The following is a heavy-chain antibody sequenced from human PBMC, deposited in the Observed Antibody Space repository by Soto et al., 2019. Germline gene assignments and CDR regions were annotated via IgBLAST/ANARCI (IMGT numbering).Heavy chain of an antibody. J-gene: IGHJ5*02. Sequence: EVQLLESGGGLAQPGGSLRLSCAASGFTFSTFAMTWVRQTPGRGLEWVSRISDSGDTTYYGDYVKGRFTISRDNTKNTLYLQMNSLRAEDTAIYYCAKDLGGELWPGGQGTMVTVSS. CDR2: ISDSGDTT. V-gene: IGHV3-23*01. CDR3: AKDLGGELWP. CDR1: GFTFSTFA. D-gene: IGHD1-7*01.